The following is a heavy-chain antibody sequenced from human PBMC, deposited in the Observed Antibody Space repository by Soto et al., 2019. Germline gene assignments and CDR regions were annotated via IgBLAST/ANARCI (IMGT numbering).Heavy chain of an antibody. CDR2: IIPIFGTA. Sequence: GASVKVSCKASGGTFSSYAISWVRQAPGQGLEWMGGIIPIFGTANYAQKFQGRVTITADESTSTAYMELSSLRAEDTAVYYCVKAHTLSYYGSGSYYMNLYYYYGMDVWGQGTTVTVSS. D-gene: IGHD3-10*01. CDR3: VKAHTLSYYGSGSYYMNLYYYYGMDV. J-gene: IGHJ6*02. V-gene: IGHV1-69*13. CDR1: GGTFSSYA.